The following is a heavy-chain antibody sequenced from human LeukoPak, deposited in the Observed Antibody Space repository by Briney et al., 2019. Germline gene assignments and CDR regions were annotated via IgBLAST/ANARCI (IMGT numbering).Heavy chain of an antibody. V-gene: IGHV3-23*01. Sequence: PGGSLRLSCAASGFTFSAYAMSWVRQAPGKGLEWVSAISGSGGSTYYADSVKGRFTISRDNSKNTLYLQMNSLRAEDTAVYYCASLIAAARRGIAAASDYWGQGTLVTVSS. D-gene: IGHD6-13*01. J-gene: IGHJ4*02. CDR3: ASLIAAARRGIAAASDY. CDR1: GFTFSAYA. CDR2: ISGSGGST.